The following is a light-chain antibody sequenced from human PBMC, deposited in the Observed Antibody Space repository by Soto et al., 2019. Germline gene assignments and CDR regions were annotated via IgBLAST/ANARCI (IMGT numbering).Light chain of an antibody. CDR1: QSVRSSY. V-gene: IGKV3-20*01. CDR3: QQYVSPWT. CDR2: AAS. Sequence: VLTQSPGTLSVSPGERATLSCRASQSVRSSYLAWYQQQPGQAPRLLIYAASNRATGIPDRFSGSGSGTDFTLTISRLEPEDFAVYYCQQYVSPWTXGQGTKVDIK. J-gene: IGKJ1*01.